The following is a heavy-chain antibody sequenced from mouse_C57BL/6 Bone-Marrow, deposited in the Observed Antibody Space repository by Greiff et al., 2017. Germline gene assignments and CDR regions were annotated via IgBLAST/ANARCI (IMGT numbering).Heavy chain of an antibody. CDR3: ARSGYSNYLYYFDY. J-gene: IGHJ2*01. V-gene: IGHV1-53*01. CDR2: INPSNGGT. Sequence: QVQLKQPGTELVKPGASVKLSCKASGYTFTSYWMHWVKQRPGQGLEWIGNINPSNGGTNYNEKFKSKATLTVDKSSSTAYMQLSSLTSEDSAVYYCARSGYSNYLYYFDYWGQGTTLTVSS. CDR1: GYTFTSYW. D-gene: IGHD2-5*01.